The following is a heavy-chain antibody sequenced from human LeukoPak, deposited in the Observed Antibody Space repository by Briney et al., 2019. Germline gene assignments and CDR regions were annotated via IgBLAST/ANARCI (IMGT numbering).Heavy chain of an antibody. CDR2: IKSEGGGGTT. D-gene: IGHD2-15*01. Sequence: PGGSLRLSCAASGFTFSSYWMTWVRQAPGKGLEWVGRIKSEGGGGTTDYAAPVKGRFSISRDDSKNTLYLQMNSLKTEDTAVYFCTTVRSPNCYSLNYWGQGALVTVSS. J-gene: IGHJ4*02. V-gene: IGHV3-15*01. CDR1: GFTFSSYW. CDR3: TTVRSPNCYSLNY.